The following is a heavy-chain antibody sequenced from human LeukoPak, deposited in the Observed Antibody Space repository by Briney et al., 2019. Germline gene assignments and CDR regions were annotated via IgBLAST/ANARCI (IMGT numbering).Heavy chain of an antibody. D-gene: IGHD3-10*01. Sequence: GGSLRLSCVASGFDISYNYVGWVRQAPGKGLEWVSVIHTGGTTHYADSVKGRFTISKDNSNNTVYLQMNSVRVEDTAVYYCARVWFGYFFQWGQGTLVTVSS. CDR1: GFDISYNY. V-gene: IGHV3-53*01. CDR2: IHTGGTT. CDR3: ARVWFGYFFQ. J-gene: IGHJ4*02.